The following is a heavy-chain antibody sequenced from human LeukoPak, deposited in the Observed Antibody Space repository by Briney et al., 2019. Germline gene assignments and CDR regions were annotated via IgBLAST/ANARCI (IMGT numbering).Heavy chain of an antibody. J-gene: IGHJ5*02. CDR2: INPNSGGT. CDR3: ARDWARRNYANNWFDP. CDR1: GYTFTGYY. V-gene: IGHV1-2*02. Sequence: GASVKVSCKASGYTFTGYYMHWVRKAPGQGLEWMGWINPNSGGTNYAQKFQGRVTMTRDTSISTAYMELSRLRSDDTAVYYCARDWARRNYANNWFDPWGQGTLVTVSS. D-gene: IGHD3-16*01.